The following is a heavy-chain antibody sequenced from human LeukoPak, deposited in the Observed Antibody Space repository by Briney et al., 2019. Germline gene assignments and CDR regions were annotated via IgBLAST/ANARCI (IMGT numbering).Heavy chain of an antibody. V-gene: IGHV4-30-4*01. J-gene: IGHJ4*02. Sequence: SQTLSLTCTVSGGSISSGGYYWSWIRQPPGKGLEWIGYIYYSGSTYYNPSLKSRVTISVDTSKNQFSLKLSSVTAADTAVYYCARDLRIWSGATYYFDYWGQGTLVTVSS. D-gene: IGHD3-3*01. CDR3: ARDLRIWSGATYYFDY. CDR1: GGSISSGGYY. CDR2: IYYSGST.